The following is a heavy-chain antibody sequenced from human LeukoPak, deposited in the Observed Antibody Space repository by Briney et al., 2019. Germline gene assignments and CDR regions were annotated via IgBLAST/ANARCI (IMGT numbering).Heavy chain of an antibody. Sequence: GGSLRLSCAVSGFTVSGNYMSWVRQAPGKGLEWVSLICGGTTYYADSAKGRFTIYRDNSKNTLYLQMNSLRAEDTAVYYCARRAGGYSHPYDYWGQGILVTVSS. D-gene: IGHD4-23*01. J-gene: IGHJ4*02. CDR3: ARRAGGYSHPYDY. V-gene: IGHV3-53*01. CDR1: GFTVSGNY. CDR2: ICGGTT.